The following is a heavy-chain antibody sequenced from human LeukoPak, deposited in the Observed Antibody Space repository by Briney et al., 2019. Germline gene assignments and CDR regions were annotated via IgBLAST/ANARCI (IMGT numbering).Heavy chain of an antibody. V-gene: IGHV3-23*01. CDR3: AKLPSHYYGSGSYYKYCYYGMDV. CDR1: GFTFSSYA. D-gene: IGHD3-10*01. J-gene: IGHJ6*02. Sequence: GGSLRLSCAASGFTFSSYAMLWVRQAPGKGLEWVSAIGGSDGTTYYADSVRGRCLISRDNSKNILYLQMNTLRAEDTAVYYCAKLPSHYYGSGSYYKYCYYGMDVWGQGTTVTVSS. CDR2: IGGSDGTT.